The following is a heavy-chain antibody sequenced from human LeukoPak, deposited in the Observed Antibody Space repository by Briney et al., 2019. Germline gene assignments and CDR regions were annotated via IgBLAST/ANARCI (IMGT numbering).Heavy chain of an antibody. V-gene: IGHV4-39*07. CDR3: ARNTRSGYYQLPPDY. D-gene: IGHD3-22*01. Sequence: PSETLSLTCTVSGGSISSSSYYWGWIRQPPGKGLEWIGSISYSGSTYYNPSLKTRVTMSIDTSKNQFSLELSSVTAADTAVYYCARNTRSGYYQLPPDYWGQGTLVTVSS. CDR1: GGSISSSSYY. CDR2: ISYSGST. J-gene: IGHJ4*02.